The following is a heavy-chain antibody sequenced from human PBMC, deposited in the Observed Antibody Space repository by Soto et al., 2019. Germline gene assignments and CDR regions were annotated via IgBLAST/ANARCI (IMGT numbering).Heavy chain of an antibody. Sequence: GGSLRLSCAASGFTFSSYGMHWVRQAPGKGLEWVAVISYDGSNKYYADSVKGRFTISRDNSKNTLYLQMNSLRAEDTAVYYCAKGPRYGDYRRWGQGTLVTVSS. CDR1: GFTFSSYG. D-gene: IGHD4-17*01. CDR3: AKGPRYGDYRR. CDR2: ISYDGSNK. V-gene: IGHV3-30*18. J-gene: IGHJ4*02.